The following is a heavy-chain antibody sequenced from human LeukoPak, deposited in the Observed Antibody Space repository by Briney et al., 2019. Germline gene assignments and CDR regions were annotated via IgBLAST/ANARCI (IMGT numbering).Heavy chain of an antibody. Sequence: GGSLRLTCAASGFTFSSYGIHWVRQAPGKGLEWVAFIRKEGTNKYYSDSVKGRFTISRDNSKNTLYLEMNSLRAEDTAVYYCTTPTGAAVIIDYWGPGTLVTVSS. CDR2: IRKEGTNK. J-gene: IGHJ4*02. D-gene: IGHD6-13*01. CDR1: GFTFSSYG. V-gene: IGHV3-30*02. CDR3: TTPTGAAVIIDY.